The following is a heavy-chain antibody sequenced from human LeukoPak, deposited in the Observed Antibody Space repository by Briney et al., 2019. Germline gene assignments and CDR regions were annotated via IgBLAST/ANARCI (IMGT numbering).Heavy chain of an antibody. CDR2: ISGSGDYT. V-gene: IGHV3-23*01. J-gene: IGHJ4*02. CDR3: ARDCYSGPFDY. Sequence: GGSLRLSCTASGFTFSTCAMSWVRLAPGKGLEWVSTISGSGDYTFYADSVEGRFTISRDNSKNTLYLQMNSLRAEDTAIYYCARDCYSGPFDYWGQGTLVAVSS. CDR1: GFTFSTCA. D-gene: IGHD2-21*02.